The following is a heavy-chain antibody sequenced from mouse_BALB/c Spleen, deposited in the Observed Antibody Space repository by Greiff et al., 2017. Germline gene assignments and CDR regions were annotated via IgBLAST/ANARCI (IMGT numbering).Heavy chain of an antibody. Sequence: QVQLQQSGAELMKPGASVKISCKATGYTFSSYWIEWVKQRPGHGLEWIGEILPGSGSTNYNEKFKGKATFTADTSSNTAYMQLSSLTSEDSAVYYCARGWVRTYYYAMDYWGQGTSVTVSS. CDR3: ARGWVRTYYYAMDY. CDR1: GYTFSSYW. CDR2: ILPGSGST. V-gene: IGHV1-9*01. D-gene: IGHD1-1*02. J-gene: IGHJ4*01.